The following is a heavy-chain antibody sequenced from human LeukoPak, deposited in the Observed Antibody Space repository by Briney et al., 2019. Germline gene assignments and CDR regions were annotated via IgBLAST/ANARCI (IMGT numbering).Heavy chain of an antibody. CDR3: ARDTNSVGDFDY. J-gene: IGHJ4*02. CDR1: GFTFSDYY. D-gene: IGHD3-10*01. CDR2: ISSSGSTI. Sequence: SGGSLRLSCAASGFTFSDYYMSWIRQAPGKGLEWVSNISSSGSTIYYAGSVKGRFTISRDNAKNSLYLQMNSLRAEDTAVYYCARDTNSVGDFDYWGQGTLVTVSS. V-gene: IGHV3-11*01.